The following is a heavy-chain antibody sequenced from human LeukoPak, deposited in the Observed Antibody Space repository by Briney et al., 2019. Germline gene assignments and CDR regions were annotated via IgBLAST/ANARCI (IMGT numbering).Heavy chain of an antibody. J-gene: IGHJ4*02. CDR3: ARVGYDSSGYLFDY. V-gene: IGHV3-11*04. D-gene: IGHD3-22*01. CDR1: EFTFSDYY. CDR2: ISSSGSTI. Sequence: GGSLRLSCAASEFTFSDYYMSWIRQAPGKGLEWVSYISSSGSTIYYADSVKGRFSISRDNAKNSLYLQMNSLRAEDTAVYYCARVGYDSSGYLFDYWGQGTLVTVSS.